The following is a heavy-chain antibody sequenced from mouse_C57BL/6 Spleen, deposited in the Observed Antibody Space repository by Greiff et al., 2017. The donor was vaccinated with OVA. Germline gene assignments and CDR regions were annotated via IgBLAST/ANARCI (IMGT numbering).Heavy chain of an antibody. J-gene: IGHJ1*03. Sequence: QVQLQQSGAELMKPGASVKLSCKATGYTFTGYWIEWVKQRPGHGLEWIGEILPGSGSTNYNEKFKGKATFTADTSSNTAYMQLSSLTTEDSAIYYCARPSLPPGRSRYWYFDVWGTGTTVTVSS. CDR1: GYTFTGYW. CDR3: ARPSLPPGRSRYWYFDV. CDR2: ILPGSGST. V-gene: IGHV1-9*01. D-gene: IGHD1-1*01.